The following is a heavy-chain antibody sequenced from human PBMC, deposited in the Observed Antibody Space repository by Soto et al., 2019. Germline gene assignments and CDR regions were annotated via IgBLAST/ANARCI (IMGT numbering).Heavy chain of an antibody. CDR1: GFTFTTYG. CDR3: ARARRDCSSSSCYLYYFDY. D-gene: IGHD2-2*01. V-gene: IGHV3-64*07. J-gene: IGHJ4*02. Sequence: EVQLVESGGGLVQPGGSLRLSCAASGFTFTTYGIHWVRQAPGKGLGFVSAITSNGGSTYYADSVKGRFTISRDNSKNTVYLHMGRLSGEDMGVYYCARARRDCSSSSCYLYYFDYWGQGTLVTVSS. CDR2: ITSNGGST.